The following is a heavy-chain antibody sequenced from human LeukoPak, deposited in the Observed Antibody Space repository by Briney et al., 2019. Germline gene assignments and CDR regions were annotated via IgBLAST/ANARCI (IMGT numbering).Heavy chain of an antibody. CDR2: ISSSSSYI. V-gene: IGHV3-21*01. CDR3: ARDSDIAVAGTSPWFDH. Sequence: GGSLRLSCAASGFTFSSYSMNWVRQAPGKGLEWVSSISSSSSYIYYADSVKGRFTISRDNAKNSLYLQMNSLRAEDTAVYYCARDSDIAVAGTSPWFDHWGQGTLVTVSS. CDR1: GFTFSSYS. J-gene: IGHJ5*02. D-gene: IGHD6-19*01.